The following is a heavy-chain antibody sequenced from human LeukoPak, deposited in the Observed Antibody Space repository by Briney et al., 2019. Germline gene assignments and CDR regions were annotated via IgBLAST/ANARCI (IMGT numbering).Heavy chain of an antibody. D-gene: IGHD1-26*01. Sequence: QSGGSLRLSCAASGFTFSSYSMNWVRQAPGKGLEWVSYISSSSSTIYYADSVKGRFTISRDNAKNSLYLQMNSLRAEDTAVYYCARDGSWDHYGSFDYWGQGTLVTVSS. CDR3: ARDGSWDHYGSFDY. J-gene: IGHJ4*02. V-gene: IGHV3-48*04. CDR2: ISSSSSTI. CDR1: GFTFSSYS.